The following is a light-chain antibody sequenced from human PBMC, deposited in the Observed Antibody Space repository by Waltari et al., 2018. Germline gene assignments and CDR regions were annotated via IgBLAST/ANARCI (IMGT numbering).Light chain of an antibody. CDR1: QSVSRA. CDR2: GAS. J-gene: IGKJ1*01. V-gene: IGKV3-20*01. Sequence: EIVLTQSPGTLSLSLGERATVSCRASQSVSRALAWYQQKPGQAPSPLIYGASTRATGIPDSFSGSGSGTDFSLTISRLEPDDFAVYYCQHYLRLPVTFGQGTTVEI. CDR3: QHYLRLPVT.